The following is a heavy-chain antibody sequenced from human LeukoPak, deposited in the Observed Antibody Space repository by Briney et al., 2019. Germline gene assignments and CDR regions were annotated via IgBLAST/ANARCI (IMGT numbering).Heavy chain of an antibody. CDR2: INPSGGST. D-gene: IGHD6-13*01. CDR3: ARVAVAGIAAAGTVFDY. J-gene: IGHJ4*02. Sequence: GASVKVSCKASGYTFTNYYMHWVRQAPGQGLEWMGIINPSGGSTSYAQKFQGRVTMTRDTSTSTVYMELSSLRSEDTAVYYCARVAVAGIAAAGTVFDYWGQGTLVTVSS. V-gene: IGHV1-46*01. CDR1: GYTFTNYY.